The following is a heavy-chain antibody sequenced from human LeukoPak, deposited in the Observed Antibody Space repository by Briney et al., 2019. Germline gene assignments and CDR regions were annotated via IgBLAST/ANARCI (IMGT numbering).Heavy chain of an antibody. D-gene: IGHD1-1*01. V-gene: IGHV4-59*01. CDR3: ARDALEDYFDY. CDR2: IYYSGST. J-gene: IGHJ4*02. CDR1: GGSISSYY. Sequence: PSETLSLTCTVSGGSISSYYWSWTRQPPGKGLEWIGYIYYSGSTNYNPSLKSRVTISVDTSKNQFSLKLSSVTAADTAVYYCARDALEDYFDYWGQGTLVTVSS.